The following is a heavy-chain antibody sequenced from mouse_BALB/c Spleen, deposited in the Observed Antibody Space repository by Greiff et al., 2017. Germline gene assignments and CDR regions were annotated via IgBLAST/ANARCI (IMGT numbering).Heavy chain of an antibody. CDR2: ILPGSGST. V-gene: IGHV1-9*01. J-gene: IGHJ4*01. CDR3: ARRRFYGSSWGDAMDY. Sequence: QVQLKQSGAELMKPGASVKISCKATGYTFSSYWIEWVKQRPGHGLEWIGEILPGSGSTNYNEKFKGKATFTADTSSNTAYMQLSSLTSEDSAVYYCARRRFYGSSWGDAMDYWGQGTSVTVSS. CDR1: GYTFSSYW. D-gene: IGHD1-1*01.